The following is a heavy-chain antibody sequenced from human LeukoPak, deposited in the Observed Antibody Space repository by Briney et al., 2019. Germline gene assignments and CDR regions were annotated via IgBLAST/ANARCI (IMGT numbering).Heavy chain of an antibody. CDR3: ARAYIGAVVLFDP. Sequence: GASVKVSCKVSGYTLTELSMHWVRQAPGKGLEWMGGFDPEDGETIYAQKFQGRVAITRNTSISTAYMELSSLRSEDTAVYYCARAYIGAVVLFDPWGQGTLVTVSS. CDR2: FDPEDGET. CDR1: GYTLTELS. J-gene: IGHJ5*02. D-gene: IGHD4-23*01. V-gene: IGHV1-24*01.